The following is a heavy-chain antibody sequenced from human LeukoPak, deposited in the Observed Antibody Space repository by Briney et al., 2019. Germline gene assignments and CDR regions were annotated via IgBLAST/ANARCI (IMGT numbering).Heavy chain of an antibody. CDR3: AKGSGDYGIDY. CDR2: ISYDGSNK. V-gene: IGHV3-30*18. D-gene: IGHD4-17*01. Sequence: GGSLRLSCAASGFTFSSYGMHWVRQAPGKGLEWVAVISYDGSNKYYADSVKGRFTISRDNSKNTLYLQMNSLRAEDTAVYYCAKGSGDYGIDYWGQGTLVTVSS. J-gene: IGHJ4*02. CDR1: GFTFSSYG.